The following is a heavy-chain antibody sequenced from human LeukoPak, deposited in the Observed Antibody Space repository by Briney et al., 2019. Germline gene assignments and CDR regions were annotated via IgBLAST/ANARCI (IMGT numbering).Heavy chain of an antibody. CDR3: ARDVGYNRFDQ. D-gene: IGHD5-24*01. J-gene: IGHJ4*02. CDR2: INQDGRAT. CDR1: GFTFSNYW. Sequence: GGSLRLSCAASGFTFSNYWMTRVRQAPEKGLEWVANINQDGRATFYGDSVKGRFTISRDNAESSLYLQMNSLRAEDTAVYYCARDVGYNRFDQWGQGTLVTVSS. V-gene: IGHV3-7*01.